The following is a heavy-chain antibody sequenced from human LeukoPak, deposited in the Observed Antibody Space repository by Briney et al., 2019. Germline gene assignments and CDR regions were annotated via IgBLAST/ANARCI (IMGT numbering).Heavy chain of an antibody. V-gene: IGHV3-23*01. Sequence: QPGGSLRLSCAASGFTFSTYAMRWVRQAPGRGLEWGSSISGSDGSTYYADSVKGRFTISRDNSKNTLYLQMNSLRAEDTAVYYCAKGESHPKYYFDYWGQGTLVTVSS. CDR3: AKGESHPKYYFDY. CDR2: ISGSDGST. J-gene: IGHJ4*02. CDR1: GFTFSTYA. D-gene: IGHD3-10*01.